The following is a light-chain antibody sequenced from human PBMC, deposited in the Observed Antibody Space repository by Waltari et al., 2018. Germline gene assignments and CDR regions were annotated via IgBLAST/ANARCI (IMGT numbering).Light chain of an antibody. CDR3: HSGDSSGVGV. Sequence: WYQQKPGQVPVLVIYKDIWRPSGIPERFSGSSSGTTVTLTISGVQAEDEADYYCHSGDSSGVGVFGGGTKLTVL. CDR2: KDI. J-gene: IGLJ3*02. V-gene: IGLV3-25*03.